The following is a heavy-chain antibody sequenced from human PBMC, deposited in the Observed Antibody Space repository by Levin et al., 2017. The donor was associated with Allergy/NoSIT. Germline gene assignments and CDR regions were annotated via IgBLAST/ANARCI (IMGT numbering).Heavy chain of an antibody. D-gene: IGHD1-26*01. V-gene: IGHV4-59*08. Sequence: GSLRLSCTVSGGSISSYYWSWIRQPPGKELEWIGYIYYSGSTKYNPSLKSRVTISVDTSKNQFSLKLSSVTAADTAVYYCARHGKWGSDYSYGMDVWGQGTTVTVSS. CDR2: IYYSGST. J-gene: IGHJ6*02. CDR1: GGSISSYY. CDR3: ARHGKWGSDYSYGMDV.